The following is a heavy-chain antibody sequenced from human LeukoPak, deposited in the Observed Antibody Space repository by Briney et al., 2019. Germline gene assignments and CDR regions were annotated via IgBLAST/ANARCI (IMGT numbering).Heavy chain of an antibody. V-gene: IGHV3-23*01. Sequence: GGSLRLSCAASGFTFSSYAMTWVRQAPGKGLEWVSAISGSGDNTYYADSVMGRFTISRDNSKNTVFLQMNSLRAEDTAVYFCAKAEDYDFLTGYNNFDYWGQGTLVTVSS. CDR1: GFTFSSYA. CDR3: AKAEDYDFLTGYNNFDY. J-gene: IGHJ4*02. D-gene: IGHD3-9*01. CDR2: ISGSGDNT.